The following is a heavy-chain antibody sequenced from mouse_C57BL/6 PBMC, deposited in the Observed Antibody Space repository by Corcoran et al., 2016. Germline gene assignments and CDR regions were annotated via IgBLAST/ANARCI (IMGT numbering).Heavy chain of an antibody. CDR2: INTYSGVP. V-gene: IGHV9-3*01. D-gene: IGHD3-2*02. J-gene: IGHJ2*01. Sequence: QIQLAQSGPELKKPGETVKISCKASGYTFTTYGMSWVKQAPGKGLKWMGWINTYSGVPTYADDFKGRFAFSLETSASTAYLQINNLKNEDTATYFCARGTAQASWGQGTTLTVSS. CDR1: GYTFTTYG. CDR3: ARGTAQAS.